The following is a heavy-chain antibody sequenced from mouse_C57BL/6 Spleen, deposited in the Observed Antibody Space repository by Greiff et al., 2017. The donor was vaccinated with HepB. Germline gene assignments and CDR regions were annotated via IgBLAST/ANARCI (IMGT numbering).Heavy chain of an antibody. D-gene: IGHD5-1-1*01. J-gene: IGHJ2*01. Sequence: VQLQQSGPGLVQPSQSLSITCTVSGFSFTSYGVHWVRQSPGKGLEWLGVIWSGGSKAYNAAFITRLTISKDNSKTQVSFKMNSLQADDTAIYYCARSYTLSYFDYWGQGTTVTVSS. V-gene: IGHV2-2*01. CDR2: IWSGGSK. CDR1: GFSFTSYG. CDR3: ARSYTLSYFDY.